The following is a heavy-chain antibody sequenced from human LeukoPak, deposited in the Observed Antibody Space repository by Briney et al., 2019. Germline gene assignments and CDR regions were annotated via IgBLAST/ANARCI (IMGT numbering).Heavy chain of an antibody. CDR1: GFTFSSSA. D-gene: IGHD3-10*01. CDR2: LYSGGST. CDR3: ARCSGELTGFDY. Sequence: GGSLRLSCAASGFTFSSSAMSWVRQAPGKGLEWVSVLYSGGSTYYADSVKGRFTISRDNSKNTLYLQMNSLRAEDTAVYYCARCSGELTGFDYWGQGTLVSVSS. V-gene: IGHV3-23*03. J-gene: IGHJ4*02.